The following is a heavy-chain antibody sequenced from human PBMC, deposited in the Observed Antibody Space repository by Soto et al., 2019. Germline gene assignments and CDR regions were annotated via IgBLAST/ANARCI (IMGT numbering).Heavy chain of an antibody. D-gene: IGHD2-21*02. J-gene: IGHJ6*02. CDR2: MYNTGST. CDR1: GGSISGYY. Sequence: SETLSLTCTVSGGSISGYYWSWIRQLPGKGLEWIGYMYNTGSTVYNPSFKSRVTISVDTSKNQFSLKLNSVTAADTAVYYCGRDLWGYCGTDCYPLDVWGQGTTVTVSS. CDR3: GRDLWGYCGTDCYPLDV. V-gene: IGHV4-59*01.